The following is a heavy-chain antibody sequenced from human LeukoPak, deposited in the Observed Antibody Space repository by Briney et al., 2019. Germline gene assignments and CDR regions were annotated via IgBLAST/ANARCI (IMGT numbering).Heavy chain of an antibody. CDR2: INPNSGGT. D-gene: IGHD6-6*01. Sequence: ASVKVSCKASGDTFTGYYMHWVRQAPGQGLEWMGWINPNSGGTNYAQKFQGRVTMTRDTSISTAYMELSRLRSDDTAVYYCARVPFSIAARGNWFDPWGQGTLVTVSS. J-gene: IGHJ5*02. CDR3: ARVPFSIAARGNWFDP. V-gene: IGHV1-2*02. CDR1: GDTFTGYY.